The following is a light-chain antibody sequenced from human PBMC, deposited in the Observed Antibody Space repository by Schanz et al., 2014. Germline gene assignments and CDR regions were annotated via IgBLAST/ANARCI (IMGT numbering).Light chain of an antibody. CDR3: QHYDSAPLT. CDR1: QSVSSS. J-gene: IGKJ4*01. Sequence: EIVLTQSPATLSVSPGERATLSCGASQSVSSSLAWYQQKPGQAPRLLIYGASNRATGIPDRFSGSGSGTDFTLTISRLEPEDFAVYYCQHYDSAPLTFGGGTRVEIK. V-gene: IGKV3-20*01. CDR2: GAS.